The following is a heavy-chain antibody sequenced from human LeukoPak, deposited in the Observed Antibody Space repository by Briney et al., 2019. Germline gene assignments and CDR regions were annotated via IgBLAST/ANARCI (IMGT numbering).Heavy chain of an antibody. J-gene: IGHJ4*02. V-gene: IGHV4-34*01. CDR3: ARGQPYYDFWSGYRQNYFDY. D-gene: IGHD3-3*01. CDR1: GGSFSGYY. CDR2: INHSGST. Sequence: SETLSLTCAVYGGSFSGYYWSWIRQPPGKGLEWIGEINHSGSTNYNPSLKSRVTISVDTSKNQSSLKLSSVTAADTAVYYCARGQPYYDFWSGYRQNYFDYWGQGTLVTVSS.